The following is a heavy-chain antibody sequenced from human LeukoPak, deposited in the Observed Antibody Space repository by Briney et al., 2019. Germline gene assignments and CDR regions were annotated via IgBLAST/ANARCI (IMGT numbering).Heavy chain of an antibody. CDR3: AKESGSYYLDY. Sequence: GGSLRLSCAASGFTFSSYGMHWVRQAPGKGLEWVAVISYDGSNKYYADSVKGRFTISRDNSKNTLYLQMNSLRAEDTAVYYCAKESGSYYLDYWGQGTLVTVSS. CDR2: ISYDGSNK. J-gene: IGHJ4*02. V-gene: IGHV3-30*18. CDR1: GFTFSSYG. D-gene: IGHD1-26*01.